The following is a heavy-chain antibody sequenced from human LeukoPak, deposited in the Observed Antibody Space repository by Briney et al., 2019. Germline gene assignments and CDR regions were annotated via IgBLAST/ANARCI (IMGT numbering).Heavy chain of an antibody. CDR3: ARDGYDSSGYYAL. CDR1: GLTVSSDS. Sequence: GGSLRLSCTVSGLTVSSDSMSWVRQAPGKGLEWVSFIYSGGSTHYSDSVKGRFTISRDNSKNTLYLQMNSLRAEDTAVYYCARDGYDSSGYYALWGQGTLVTVSS. J-gene: IGHJ4*02. D-gene: IGHD3-22*01. CDR2: IYSGGST. V-gene: IGHV3-53*01.